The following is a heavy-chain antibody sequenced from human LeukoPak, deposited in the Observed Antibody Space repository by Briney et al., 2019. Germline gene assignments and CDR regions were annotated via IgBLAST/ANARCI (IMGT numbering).Heavy chain of an antibody. J-gene: IGHJ5*02. CDR1: GYTFTSYA. Sequence: GASVKVSCKASGYTFTSYAMHWVRQAPGQRLEWMGWINAGNGNTKYSQKFQGRVTITRDTSASTAYMELSSLRSEDTAVYYCARDSSGWYSGHNWFDPWGQGTLVTVSS. CDR2: INAGNGNT. V-gene: IGHV1-3*01. CDR3: ARDSSGWYSGHNWFDP. D-gene: IGHD6-19*01.